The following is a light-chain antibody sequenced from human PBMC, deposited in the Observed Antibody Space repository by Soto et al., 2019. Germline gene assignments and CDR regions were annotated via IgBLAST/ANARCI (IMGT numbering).Light chain of an antibody. V-gene: IGKV3-20*01. CDR1: QSVSSSH. Sequence: IGLTKSPGNLSLSPGERATLSCRASQSVSSSHLAWYQHKPGQAPRLLIYAASSRATGSPDRFSGGGSGTDFTLTISRLDPEDFAVYDCQQYGYSPITFGQVTRLAIK. CDR3: QQYGYSPIT. J-gene: IGKJ5*01. CDR2: AAS.